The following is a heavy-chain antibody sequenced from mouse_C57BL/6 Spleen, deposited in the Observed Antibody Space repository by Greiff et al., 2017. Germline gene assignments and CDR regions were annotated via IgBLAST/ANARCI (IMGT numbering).Heavy chain of an antibody. J-gene: IGHJ2*01. CDR2: ISSGGSYT. CDR1: GFTFSSYG. Sequence: EVQLVESGGDLVKPGGSLKLSCAASGFTFSSYGMSWVRQTPDKRLEWVATISSGGSYTYYPDSVKGRFTISRDNAKNTLYLQMSSLKSEDTAMYYCARHMSSSFYYFDYWGQGTTLTVSS. D-gene: IGHD1-1*01. V-gene: IGHV5-6*01. CDR3: ARHMSSSFYYFDY.